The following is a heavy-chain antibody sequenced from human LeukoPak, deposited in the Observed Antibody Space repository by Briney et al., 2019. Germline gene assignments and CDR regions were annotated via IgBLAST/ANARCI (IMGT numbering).Heavy chain of an antibody. CDR3: AKDVYYYDSSGYGRFDY. J-gene: IGHJ4*02. Sequence: PGGSLRLSCAASGFTSSSYGMHWVRQAPGKGLEGVAFIRYDGSNKYYADSVKGRFTISRDNSKNTLSLQMNSLRAEDTAVYYCAKDVYYYDSSGYGRFDYWGQGTLVTVSS. D-gene: IGHD3-22*01. CDR2: IRYDGSNK. V-gene: IGHV3-30*02. CDR1: GFTSSSYG.